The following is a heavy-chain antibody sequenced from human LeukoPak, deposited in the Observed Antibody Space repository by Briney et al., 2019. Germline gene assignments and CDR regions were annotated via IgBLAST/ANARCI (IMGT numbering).Heavy chain of an antibody. CDR1: GFTFRNYW. CDR3: AREPTGNIDY. D-gene: IGHD1-1*01. J-gene: IGHJ4*02. Sequence: GGSLRLSCAASGFTFRNYWMGWVRQAPGKGLEWVANTKPDGSAEYYADSVRGRFTTSRDNANNFLYLQMNSLRAEDTAVYYCAREPTGNIDYWGQGTLVTVSS. V-gene: IGHV3-7*01. CDR2: TKPDGSAE.